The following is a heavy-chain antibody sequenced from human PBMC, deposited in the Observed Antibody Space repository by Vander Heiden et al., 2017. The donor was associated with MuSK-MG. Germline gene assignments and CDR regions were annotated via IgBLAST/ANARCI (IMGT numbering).Heavy chain of an antibody. D-gene: IGHD3-10*01. V-gene: IGHV3-30*04. CDR3: AGGLGGWGDY. CDR1: GFTFSNYA. J-gene: IGHJ4*02. Sequence: QVQLVESGGGVVQPGRSLRLSCAASGFTFSNYAMYWVRQAQGKGLEWVAVISHDGSNKYYADSVKGRFTISRDNSKNTLYLQMNSLRAEDTAIYYCAGGLGGWGDYWGQGTLVTVSS. CDR2: ISHDGSNK.